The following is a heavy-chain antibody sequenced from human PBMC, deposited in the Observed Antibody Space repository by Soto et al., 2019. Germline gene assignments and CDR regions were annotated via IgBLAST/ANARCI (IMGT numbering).Heavy chain of an antibody. D-gene: IGHD3-10*01. CDR1: GGSISSYY. J-gene: IGHJ6*02. V-gene: IGHV4-59*01. CDR3: ARATYYYGSGAYGMDV. CDR2: IYYSGST. Sequence: QVQLQESGPGLVKPSETLSLTCTVSGGSISSYYWSWIRQPPGKGLEWIGYIYYSGSTNYNPSLKGRVNISVDTSKNQFSLKLSSVTAADTAVYYCARATYYYGSGAYGMDVWGQGTTVTVSS.